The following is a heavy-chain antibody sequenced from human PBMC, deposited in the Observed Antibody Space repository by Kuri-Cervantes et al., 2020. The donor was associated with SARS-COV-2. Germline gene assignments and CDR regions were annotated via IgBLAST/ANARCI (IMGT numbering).Heavy chain of an antibody. CDR3: ARVDFWSSYVDY. Sequence: SETLSLTCTVSTGSVNTGDFYWAWLRQPPGKGLEWIAYIFYSGSTNYNPSLKGRVIISVDTSKNQFSLNVSSVTAADTAVYYCARVDFWSSYVDYWGQGTLVTVSS. J-gene: IGHJ4*02. V-gene: IGHV4-61*08. CDR1: TGSVNTGDFY. D-gene: IGHD3-3*01. CDR2: IFYSGST.